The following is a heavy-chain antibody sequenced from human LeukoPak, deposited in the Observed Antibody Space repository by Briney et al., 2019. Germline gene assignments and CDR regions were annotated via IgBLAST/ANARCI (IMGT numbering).Heavy chain of an antibody. D-gene: IGHD3-10*01. CDR2: ISSSSSII. Sequence: GGSLRLSCAASGFIFSSYSMNWVRQAPGKGLEWVSYISSSSSIIDYADSVKGRFTISRDNSKNTLYLQMNSLRAEDTAVYYCAKWGSGSYYKGSFDYWGQGALVTVPS. CDR1: GFIFSSYS. V-gene: IGHV3-48*01. CDR3: AKWGSGSYYKGSFDY. J-gene: IGHJ4*02.